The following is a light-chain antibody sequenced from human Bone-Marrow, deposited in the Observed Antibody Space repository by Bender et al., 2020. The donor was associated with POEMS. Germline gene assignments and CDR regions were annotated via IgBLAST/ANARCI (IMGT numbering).Light chain of an antibody. CDR1: ALAKQY. CDR2: KDN. Sequence: SYDLTQPPSVSVSPGQTARITCSGDALAKQYGYWYQRKPGQAPVLVIYKDNERPLGIPERFSGSSSGATVTLTISGVQAEDEADYYCHSTGSSGTYVCGIGARDTVL. J-gene: IGLJ1*01. CDR3: HSTGSSGTYV. V-gene: IGLV3-25*03.